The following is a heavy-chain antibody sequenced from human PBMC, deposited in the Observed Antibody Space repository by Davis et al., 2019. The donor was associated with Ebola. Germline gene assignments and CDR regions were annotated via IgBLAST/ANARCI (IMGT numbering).Heavy chain of an antibody. D-gene: IGHD2-2*01. CDR3: ARRPELGYCSSTSCFRDAFDI. J-gene: IGHJ3*02. V-gene: IGHV3-48*02. CDR2: ISSSSRTT. CDR1: GFTFSSYS. Sequence: PGGSLRLSCAASGFTFSSYSMNWVRQPPGKGLEWVSYISSSSRTTCYADSVKGRFTISRDNAKNSLYLQMNSLRDEDTAVYYCARRPELGYCSSTSCFRDAFDIWGQGTMVTVSS.